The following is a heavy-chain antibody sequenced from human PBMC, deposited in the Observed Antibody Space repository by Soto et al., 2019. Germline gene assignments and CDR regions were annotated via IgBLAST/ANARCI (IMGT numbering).Heavy chain of an antibody. D-gene: IGHD1-26*01. CDR1: GFTFSSYG. CDR3: AKENSGSYSNFDY. J-gene: IGHJ4*02. CDR2: ISYDGSNK. Sequence: GGSLRLSCAASGFTFSSYGMHWVRQAPGKGLEWVAVISYDGSNKYYADSVKGRFTISRDNSKNMLYLQMNSLRAEDTAVYYCAKENSGSYSNFDYWGQGTLVTVSS. V-gene: IGHV3-30*18.